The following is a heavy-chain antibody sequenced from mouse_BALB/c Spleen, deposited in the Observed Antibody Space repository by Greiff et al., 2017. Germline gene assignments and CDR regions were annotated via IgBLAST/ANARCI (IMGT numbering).Heavy chain of an antibody. V-gene: IGHV5-9-4*01. Sequence: EVQGVESGGGLVKPGGSLKLSCAASGFTFSSYAMSWVRQSPEKRLEWVAEISSGGSYTYYPDTVTGRFTISRDNAKNTLYLEMSSLRYEDTAMYYCARGECYDAMDYWGQGTSVTVSS. CDR2: ISSGGSYT. CDR1: GFTFSSYA. CDR3: ARGECYDAMDY. D-gene: IGHD1-1*02. J-gene: IGHJ4*01.